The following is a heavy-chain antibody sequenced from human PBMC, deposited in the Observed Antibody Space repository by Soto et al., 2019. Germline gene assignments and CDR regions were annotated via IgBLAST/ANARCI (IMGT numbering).Heavy chain of an antibody. CDR1: GYSFTSYW. CDR3: ARSRGYCSGGSCRHGPGYGMDV. CDR2: IYPGDSDT. Sequence: EVQLVQSGAEVKKPGESLTISCKGSGYSFTSYWIGWVRQMPGKGLEWMGIIYPGDSDTRYSPSFQGQVTISADKSISTAYLQWSSLKASDTAMYYCARSRGYCSGGSCRHGPGYGMDVWGLGTTVTVSS. V-gene: IGHV5-51*01. J-gene: IGHJ6*02. D-gene: IGHD2-15*01.